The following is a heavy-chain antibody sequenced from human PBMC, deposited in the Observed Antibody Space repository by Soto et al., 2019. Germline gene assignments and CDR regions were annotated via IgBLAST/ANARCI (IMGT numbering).Heavy chain of an antibody. CDR3: ARWWSGSRQGFDP. CDR1: GGSISSGDYY. J-gene: IGHJ5*02. D-gene: IGHD3-3*01. Sequence: QVQLQESGPGLVKPSQTLSLTCTVSGGSISSGDYYWSWIRQHPGKGLEWIGYIYYSGSTYYNPSLKSRVTISVDTDKNQFSLKLSSVTAADTALYYCARWWSGSRQGFDPWGQGTLVTVSS. CDR2: IYYSGST. V-gene: IGHV4-31*03.